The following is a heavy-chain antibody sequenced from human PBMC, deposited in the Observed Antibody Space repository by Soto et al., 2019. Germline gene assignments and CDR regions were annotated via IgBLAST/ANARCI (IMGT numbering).Heavy chain of an antibody. CDR3: ARDGVFLWFGENYYYYGMDV. CDR2: IIPILGIA. Sequence: QVQLVQSGAEVKKPGSSVKVSCKASGGTFSSYTISWVRQAPGQGLEWMGRIIPILGIANYAQKFQGRVTITADKATSTAYMELSSLRSEDTAVYYCARDGVFLWFGENYYYYGMDVWGQGTTVTVSS. V-gene: IGHV1-69*08. D-gene: IGHD3-10*01. CDR1: GGTFSSYT. J-gene: IGHJ6*02.